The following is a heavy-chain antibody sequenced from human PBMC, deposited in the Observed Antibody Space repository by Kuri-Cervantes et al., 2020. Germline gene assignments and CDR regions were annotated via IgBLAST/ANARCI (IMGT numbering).Heavy chain of an antibody. D-gene: IGHD4/OR15-4a*01. CDR3: AKAVLL. J-gene: IGHJ6*02. Sequence: GESLKISCAASGFTFSNYWMHWVRQAPGKGLEWVSGISWNSGSIGYADSVKGRFTISRDNSKNTLYLQMNSLRAEDTDVYYCAKAVLLWGQGTTVTVSS. CDR2: ISWNSGSI. CDR1: GFTFSNYW. V-gene: IGHV3-23*01.